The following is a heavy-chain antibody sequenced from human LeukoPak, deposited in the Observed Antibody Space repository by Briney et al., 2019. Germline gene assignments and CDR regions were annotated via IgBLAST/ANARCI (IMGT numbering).Heavy chain of an antibody. Sequence: GGSLRLSCAASGFTFSSYAMSWVRQAPGKGLEWVSAISGSGGSTYYADSVKGRFTISRDNSKNTLYLQMNSLRAEDTAVYYCAKDTLYCSGGSCYPRYFDYWGQGTLVTVSS. CDR3: AKDTLYCSGGSCYPRYFDY. V-gene: IGHV3-23*01. D-gene: IGHD2-15*01. CDR1: GFTFSSYA. CDR2: ISGSGGST. J-gene: IGHJ4*02.